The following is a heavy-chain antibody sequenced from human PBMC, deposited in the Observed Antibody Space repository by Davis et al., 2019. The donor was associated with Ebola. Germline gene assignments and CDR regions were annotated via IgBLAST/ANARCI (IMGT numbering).Heavy chain of an antibody. V-gene: IGHV4-34*01. J-gene: IGHJ4*02. CDR3: ARGGTNGDPAVY. D-gene: IGHD4-17*01. CDR1: GGSFSGYY. CDR2: INHSGST. Sequence: MPSETLSLTCAVYGGSFSGYYWSWIRQPPGKGLEWIGEINHSGSTNYNPSLKSRVTISVDTSKNQFSLKLTSVTAADRAVYYCARGGTNGDPAVYWGQGTLVTVSS.